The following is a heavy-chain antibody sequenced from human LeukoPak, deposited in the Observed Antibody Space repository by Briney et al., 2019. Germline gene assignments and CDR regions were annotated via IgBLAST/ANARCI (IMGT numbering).Heavy chain of an antibody. CDR2: SYTRGST. CDR1: GRPISSGSYY. Sequence: PSETLSLTCTVSGRPISSGSYYGSWIRQPAGKGLEWLGRSYTRGSTNYNPPLNRRVTISVDTSKNQFSLKLSSVTAADTAVYYCARSWGIFGVVRYAFDIWGQGTMVTVSS. V-gene: IGHV4-61*02. J-gene: IGHJ3*02. D-gene: IGHD3-3*01. CDR3: ARSWGIFGVVRYAFDI.